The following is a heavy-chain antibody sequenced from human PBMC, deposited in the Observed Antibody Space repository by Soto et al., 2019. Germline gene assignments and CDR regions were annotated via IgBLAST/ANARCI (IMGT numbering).Heavy chain of an antibody. CDR3: ARAVFCGGGLAFSDMDV. CDR1: GCTFSCYS. J-gene: IGHJ6*02. Sequence: ASGKIACTAFGCTFSCYSLTWVRQAPGQGLEWMGRISGYNGNTNYARTLRGRLTLTTDTSTSTAYMELRSLTSDDTAVYYCARAVFCGGGLAFSDMDVWGQGTTVPASS. V-gene: IGHV1-18*04. D-gene: IGHD3-3*02. CDR2: ISGYNGNT.